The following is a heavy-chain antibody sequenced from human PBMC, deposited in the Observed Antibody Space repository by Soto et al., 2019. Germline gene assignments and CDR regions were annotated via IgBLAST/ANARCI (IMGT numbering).Heavy chain of an antibody. CDR3: ARGQTVRAFEF. CDR1: GGAISVYT. J-gene: IGHJ3*01. V-gene: IGHV4-59*01. Sequence: SETLSLTCTVSGGAISVYTWNWIRQAPGKGPEGLGYIYGSGSANYNPSLKSRLTISVDTSKNQFSLNLSSVTAADTAIYYCARGQTVRAFEFWGQGTKVTVSS. CDR2: IYGSGSA.